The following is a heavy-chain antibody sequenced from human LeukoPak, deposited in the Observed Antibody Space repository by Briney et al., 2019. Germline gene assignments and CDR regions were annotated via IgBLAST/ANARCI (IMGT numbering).Heavy chain of an antibody. CDR1: GYSINNYW. CDR3: ARQEYCSGGSCYTWFDP. CDR2: IYPADSDI. Sequence: GESLKISCKGSGYSINNYWIGWVRQMPGKGLEWMGIIYPADSDIRYSPSFQGQVTISADKSISTAYLQWSSLKASDTAMYYCARQEYCSGGSCYTWFDPWGQGNPGHCLL. V-gene: IGHV5-51*01. J-gene: IGHJ5*02. D-gene: IGHD2-15*01.